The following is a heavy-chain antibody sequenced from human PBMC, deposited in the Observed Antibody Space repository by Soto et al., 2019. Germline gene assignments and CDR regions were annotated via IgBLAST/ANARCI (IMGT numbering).Heavy chain of an antibody. D-gene: IGHD3-3*01. V-gene: IGHV3-23*04. J-gene: IGHJ2*01. CDR1: GFTFSSYA. CDR2: ISGSGGST. Sequence: EVQLVESGGGLVKPGGSLRLSCAASGFTFSSYAMSWVRQAPGKGLEWVSAISGSGGSTYYADSVKGRFTISRDNSKNTLYLQMNSLRAEDTAVYYCAKDGHITIFGKGRKYFDLWGRGTLVTVSS. CDR3: AKDGHITIFGKGRKYFDL.